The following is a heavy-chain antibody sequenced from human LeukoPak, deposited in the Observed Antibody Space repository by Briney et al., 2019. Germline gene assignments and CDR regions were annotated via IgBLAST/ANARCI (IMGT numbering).Heavy chain of an antibody. Sequence: SETLSLTCAVYGGSFSGYYWSWIRQPPGKGLEWIGEINHSGSTNYNPSLKSRVTISVDTSKNQFSLKLSSVTAADTAVYYCARGCRVVPAAIPTRFCWFDPWGQGTLVTVSS. CDR1: GGSFSGYY. CDR3: ARGCRVVPAAIPTRFCWFDP. V-gene: IGHV4-34*01. D-gene: IGHD2-2*02. CDR2: INHSGST. J-gene: IGHJ5*02.